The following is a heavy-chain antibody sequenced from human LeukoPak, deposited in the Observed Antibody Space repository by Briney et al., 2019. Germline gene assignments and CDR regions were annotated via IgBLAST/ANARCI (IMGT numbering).Heavy chain of an antibody. D-gene: IGHD3-9*01. V-gene: IGHV3-23*01. J-gene: IGHJ4*02. Sequence: PGGSLRLSCAASGFTFSSYAVHWVRQAPGKGLEWVASISGSGGSTYYADSVKGRFTISRFTISRDNSKNTLYLQMNSLRAEDTAVYYCAKSGSVGLRFFDWPDYWGQGTLVTVSS. CDR2: ISGSGGST. CDR3: AKSGSVGLRFFDWPDY. CDR1: GFTFSSYA.